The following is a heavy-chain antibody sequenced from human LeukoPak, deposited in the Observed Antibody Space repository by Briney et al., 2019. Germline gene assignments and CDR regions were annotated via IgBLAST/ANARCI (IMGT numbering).Heavy chain of an antibody. J-gene: IGHJ4*02. Sequence: GESLKISCKGSGYSFTSYWIGWVRQMPGKGLEWMGIIYPADSDTRHSPSFQGQVTISADKSITTAYLQWSSLKASDTAMYYCARRPFSSGWFDWGQGTLVIVSS. CDR1: GYSFTSYW. V-gene: IGHV5-51*01. CDR3: ARRPFSSGWFD. D-gene: IGHD6-19*01. CDR2: IYPADSDT.